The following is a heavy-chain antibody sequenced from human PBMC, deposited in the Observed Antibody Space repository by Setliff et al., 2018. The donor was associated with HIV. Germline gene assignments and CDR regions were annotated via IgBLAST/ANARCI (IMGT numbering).Heavy chain of an antibody. CDR2: ISGYNGNT. CDR3: ARDPRSGYDSDTAMVTVYSYYMDV. Sequence: GASVKVSCKASGYTFINFGITWVRQAPGQGLEWVGYISGYNGNTKYAQNVQGRVTMTTDTSTSTAYMELRSLRYDDTDVYYCARDPRSGYDSDTAMVTVYSYYMDVWGKGTTVTVSS. V-gene: IGHV1-18*04. J-gene: IGHJ6*03. CDR1: GYTFINFG. D-gene: IGHD5-18*01.